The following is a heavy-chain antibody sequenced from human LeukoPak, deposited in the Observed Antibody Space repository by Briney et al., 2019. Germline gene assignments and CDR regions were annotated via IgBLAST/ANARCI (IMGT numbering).Heavy chain of an antibody. J-gene: IGHJ4*02. V-gene: IGHV3-7*01. Sequence: PGGSLRLSCAASGFTFSGYWMSWVRQAPGKGLEWVANIKQDGSEKYYVDSVKGRFTISRDNAKNSLYLQMYSLRAEDTAVYYCARENPYRDYWGQGILVIVSS. CDR3: ARENPYRDY. CDR2: IKQDGSEK. CDR1: GFTFSGYW. D-gene: IGHD2-15*01.